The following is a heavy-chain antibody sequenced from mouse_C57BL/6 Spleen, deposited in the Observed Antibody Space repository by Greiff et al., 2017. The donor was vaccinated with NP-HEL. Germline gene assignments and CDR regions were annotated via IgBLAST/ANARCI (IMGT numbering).Heavy chain of an antibody. CDR1: GYTFTSYG. D-gene: IGHD1-1*01. V-gene: IGHV1-81*01. Sequence: VQLQQSGAELARPGASVKLSCKASGYTFTSYGISWVKQRTGQGLEWIGEIYPRSGNTYYNEKFKGKATLTADKSSSTAYRRLRRLACEDSAVYCWASSPRDYGSSYYFDYWGQGTTLTVAS. CDR3: ASSPRDYGSSYYFDY. J-gene: IGHJ2*01. CDR2: IYPRSGNT.